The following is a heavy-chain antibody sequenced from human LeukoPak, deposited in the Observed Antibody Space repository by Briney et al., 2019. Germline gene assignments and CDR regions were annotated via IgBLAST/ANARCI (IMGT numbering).Heavy chain of an antibody. J-gene: IGHJ6*04. CDR3: ARPLHKLAPMDV. CDR1: GGSISSYY. CDR2: INHSGST. Sequence: SETLSLTCTVSGGSISSYYWSWIRQPPGKGLEWIGEINHSGSTNYNPSLKSRVTISVDTSKNQFSLKLSSVTAADTAVYYCARPLHKLAPMDVWGKGTTVTISS. V-gene: IGHV4-34*01. D-gene: IGHD1-1*01.